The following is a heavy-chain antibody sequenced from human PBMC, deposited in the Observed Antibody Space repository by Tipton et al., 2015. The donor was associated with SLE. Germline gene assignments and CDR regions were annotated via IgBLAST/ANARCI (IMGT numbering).Heavy chain of an antibody. CDR2: ISYTGST. CDR1: GGSISSSYY. CDR3: ARDHYGSLDY. J-gene: IGHJ4*02. Sequence: LRLSCTVSGGSISSSYYWGWIRQSPGKGLEWIGSISYTGSTYYNPSLKSRVTISVDTSKNQFSLKMTSVTAADTAVYYCARDHYGSLDYWGQGMLVTVSS. V-gene: IGHV4-39*07. D-gene: IGHD3-16*01.